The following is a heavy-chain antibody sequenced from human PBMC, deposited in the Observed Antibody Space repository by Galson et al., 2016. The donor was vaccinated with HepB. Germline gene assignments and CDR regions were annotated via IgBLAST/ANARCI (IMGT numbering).Heavy chain of an antibody. CDR3: ARPPEGDRRYFDL. CDR2: ISITSGYK. D-gene: IGHD3-16*01. V-gene: IGHV3-21*01. Sequence: SLRLSCAASGFTFSTYSMNWVRQAPGQGLEWVSFISITSGYKYYADSLKGRVTISRDNAKNSLYLQMHSLRAEDTAVYYCARPPEGDRRYFDLWGRGTLVTVSS. J-gene: IGHJ2*01. CDR1: GFTFSTYS.